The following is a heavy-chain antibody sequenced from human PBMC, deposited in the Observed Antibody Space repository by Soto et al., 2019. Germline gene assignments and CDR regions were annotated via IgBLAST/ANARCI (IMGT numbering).Heavy chain of an antibody. CDR2: ISYDGSNK. D-gene: IGHD5-18*01. J-gene: IGHJ6*02. Sequence: QVQLVESGGGVVQPGRSLRLSCAASGVTFSSYGMHWVRQAPGKGLEWVAVISYDGSNKYYADSVKGRFTISRDNSKNTLYLQMNSLSAEDTAVYYCAKDIGYSDGYYYYGMDVWGQGTTVTVSS. V-gene: IGHV3-30*18. CDR3: AKDIGYSDGYYYYGMDV. CDR1: GVTFSSYG.